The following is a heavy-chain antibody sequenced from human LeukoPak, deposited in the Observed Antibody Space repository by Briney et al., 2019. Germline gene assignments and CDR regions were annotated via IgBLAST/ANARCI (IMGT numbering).Heavy chain of an antibody. CDR1: GYTFTGYY. V-gene: IGHV1-2*02. J-gene: IGHJ5*02. CDR3: ARDIGDVGYCSGGSCFWMWFDP. Sequence: ASVKVSCKASGYTFTGYYMHWVRQAPGQGLEWMGWINPNSGGTNYAQKFQGRVTMTRDTSISTAYMELSRLRSDDTAVYYCARDIGDVGYCSGGSCFWMWFDPWGQGTLVTVSS. D-gene: IGHD2-15*01. CDR2: INPNSGGT.